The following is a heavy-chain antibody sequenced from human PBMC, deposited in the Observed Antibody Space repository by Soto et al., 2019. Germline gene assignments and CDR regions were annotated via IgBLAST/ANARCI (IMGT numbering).Heavy chain of an antibody. CDR1: GFTFSNAW. CDR3: TAITGTTGYYFDY. J-gene: IGHJ4*02. V-gene: IGHV3-15*01. D-gene: IGHD1-7*01. Sequence: GSLRLSCAASGFTFSNAWMSWVRQAPGKGLEWVGRIKSKTDGGTTDYAAPVKGRFTISGDDSKNTLYLQMNSLKTEDTAVYYCTAITGTTGYYFDYWGQGTLVTVSS. CDR2: IKSKTDGGTT.